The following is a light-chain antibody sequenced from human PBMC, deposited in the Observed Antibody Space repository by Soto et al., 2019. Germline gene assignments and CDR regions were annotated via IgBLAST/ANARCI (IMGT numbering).Light chain of an antibody. J-gene: IGLJ2*01. Sequence: QSVLTQPASVSGSPGQSITISCTGTSSDVGSYNLVSWYQQHPGKAPKLMIYEGSKRPSGVSNRFSGSKSGNTASLTISGLQAEDEADYYCCSYAGSSTFHVVFGGGTKLPS. V-gene: IGLV2-23*03. CDR1: SSDVGSYNL. CDR3: CSYAGSSTFHVV. CDR2: EGS.